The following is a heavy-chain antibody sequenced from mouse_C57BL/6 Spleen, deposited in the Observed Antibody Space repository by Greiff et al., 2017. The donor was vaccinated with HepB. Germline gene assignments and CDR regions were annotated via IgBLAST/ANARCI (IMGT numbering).Heavy chain of an antibody. CDR1: GYTFTSYW. CDR3: ARGGGPDY. J-gene: IGHJ2*01. D-gene: IGHD3-3*01. Sequence: QVQLQQPGAELVMPGASVKLSCKASGYTFTSYWMHWVKQRPGQGLEWIGEIDPSDSYTNYNQKFKGKSTLTVDKSSSTAYMQLSSLTSEDSAVYYWARGGGPDYWGQGTTLTVSS. CDR2: IDPSDSYT. V-gene: IGHV1-69*01.